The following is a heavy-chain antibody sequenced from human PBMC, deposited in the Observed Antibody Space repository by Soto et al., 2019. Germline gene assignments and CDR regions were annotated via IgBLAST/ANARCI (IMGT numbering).Heavy chain of an antibody. D-gene: IGHD2-8*01. CDR2: MAYTTTT. CDR1: GGSTWSNVYY. V-gene: IGHV4-39*01. J-gene: IGHJ4*02. CDR3: VKHGRDGVTIYRVAAYHFVT. Sequence: SETLSLTCTVSGGSTWSNVYYWGWVGQPPXKGLEWSGSMAYTTTTYYNPSLRSRALISVDTSKNQFSLRLSSVTAADTAIYYCVKHGRDGVTIYRVAAYHFVTWGQGTLVTVSS.